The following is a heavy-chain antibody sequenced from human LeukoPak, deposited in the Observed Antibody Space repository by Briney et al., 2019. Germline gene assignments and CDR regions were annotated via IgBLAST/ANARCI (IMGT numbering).Heavy chain of an antibody. Sequence: GGSLRLSCAASGFNVSSNYMSWVRQAPGKGLEWVSVLYGAGSTYYADSVKGRFTISRHDSQNTLFLQMNSLRAEDTAVYYCARGGTPGFSTGRIDYWGQGTLVTVSS. CDR2: LYGAGST. D-gene: IGHD6-19*01. V-gene: IGHV3-53*04. CDR3: ARGGTPGFSTGRIDY. J-gene: IGHJ4*02. CDR1: GFNVSSNY.